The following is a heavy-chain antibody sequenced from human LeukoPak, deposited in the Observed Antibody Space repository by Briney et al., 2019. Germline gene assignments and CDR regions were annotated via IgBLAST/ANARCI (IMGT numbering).Heavy chain of an antibody. V-gene: IGHV4-34*01. J-gene: IGHJ6*02. Sequence: SETLSLTCAVYGGSFSGYYWSWIRQPPGKGLEWIGEINHSGSTNYNPSLKSRVTISVDTSKNQFSLKLSSVAAADTAVYYCARGIGANGVYHYYYYGMDVWGQGTTVTVSS. CDR3: ARGIGANGVYHYYYYGMDV. CDR1: GGSFSGYY. CDR2: INHSGST. D-gene: IGHD7-27*01.